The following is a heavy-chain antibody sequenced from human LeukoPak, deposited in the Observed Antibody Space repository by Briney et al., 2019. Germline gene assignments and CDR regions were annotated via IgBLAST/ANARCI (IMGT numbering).Heavy chain of an antibody. CDR1: GGSFSGYY. J-gene: IGHJ4*02. V-gene: IGHV4-34*01. CDR2: INHSGST. D-gene: IGHD6-13*01. CDR3: AGDIAAAAIDY. Sequence: PSETLSLTCAVYGGSFSGYYWSWIRQPPGKGLAWIGEINHSGSTNYNPSLKSRVTISVDTSKNQFSLKLSSVTAADTAVYYCAGDIAAAAIDYWGQGTLITVSS.